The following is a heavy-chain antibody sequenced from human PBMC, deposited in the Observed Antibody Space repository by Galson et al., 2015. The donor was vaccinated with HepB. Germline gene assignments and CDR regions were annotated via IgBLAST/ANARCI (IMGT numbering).Heavy chain of an antibody. CDR2: IGTAGDP. CDR1: GFTFSSYD. J-gene: IGHJ2*01. CDR3: ARGWGIAAAENYWYFDL. D-gene: IGHD6-13*01. V-gene: IGHV3-13*05. Sequence: SLRLSCAASGFTFSSYDMHWVRQATGKGLEWVSAIGTAGDPYYPGSVKGRFTISRENAKNSLYLQMNSLRAGDTAVYYCARGWGIAAAENYWYFDLWGRGTLVTVSS.